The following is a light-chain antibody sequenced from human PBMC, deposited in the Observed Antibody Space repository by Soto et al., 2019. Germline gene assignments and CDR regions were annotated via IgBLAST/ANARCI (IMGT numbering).Light chain of an antibody. CDR2: CAS. V-gene: IGKV3-20*01. J-gene: IGKJ5*01. CDR3: QQSYSTPIT. CDR1: QTVSTHY. Sequence: EIVLTQSPGTLSLSPGERATLSCRASQTVSTHYVAWYQQKPGQAPRLLIYCASKRATGIPDRFSGSGSGTDFTLTISRLEPEDFATYYCQQSYSTPITFGQGTRLEIK.